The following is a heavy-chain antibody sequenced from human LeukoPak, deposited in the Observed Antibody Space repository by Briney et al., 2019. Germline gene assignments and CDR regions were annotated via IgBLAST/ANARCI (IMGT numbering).Heavy chain of an antibody. J-gene: IGHJ4*02. D-gene: IGHD4-17*01. V-gene: IGHV3-9*03. CDR1: GFTFDDYA. CDR2: ISWNSGSI. Sequence: TGGSLRLSCAASGFTFDDYAMHWVRQAPGKGLEWVSGISWNSGSIGYADSVKGRLTISRDNAKNSLYLQMNSLRAEDMALYYCAKGFDYGDYGAFDYWGQGTLVTVSS. CDR3: AKGFDYGDYGAFDY.